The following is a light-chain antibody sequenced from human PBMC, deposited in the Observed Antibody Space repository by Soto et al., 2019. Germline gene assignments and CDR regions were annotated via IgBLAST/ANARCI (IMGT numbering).Light chain of an antibody. CDR2: KAS. CDR1: RSISSW. V-gene: IGKV1-5*03. Sequence: DIQMTQSPSTLSASVGDRVTITCRASRSISSWLAWYQQKPGKAPKLLIYKASSLKSGVPSRFSGSGSGTGFTLTIRSLQPDDFATYYCQQYNSYPRTFGQGTTVEIK. J-gene: IGKJ1*01. CDR3: QQYNSYPRT.